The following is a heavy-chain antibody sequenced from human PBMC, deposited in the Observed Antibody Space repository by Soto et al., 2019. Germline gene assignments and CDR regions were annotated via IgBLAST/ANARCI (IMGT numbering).Heavy chain of an antibody. CDR3: ARAIIVVVPAANDYYYYYMDV. Sequence: GGSLRLSCAASGFTFSSYSVNWVRQTPGKGLEWVSYISSSSSTIYYADSVKGRFTISRDNAKNSLYLQMNSLRAEDTAVYYCARAIIVVVPAANDYYYYYMDVWGKGTTVTVSS. D-gene: IGHD2-2*01. CDR2: ISSSSSTI. CDR1: GFTFSSYS. V-gene: IGHV3-48*01. J-gene: IGHJ6*03.